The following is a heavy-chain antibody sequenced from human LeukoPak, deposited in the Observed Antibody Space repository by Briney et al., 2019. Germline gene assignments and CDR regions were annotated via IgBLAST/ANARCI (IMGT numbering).Heavy chain of an antibody. CDR3: ARDQGRDYAPVGSATHAF. D-gene: IGHD4-17*01. J-gene: IGHJ4*02. CDR2: IWYDGSNK. V-gene: IGHV3-33*01. CDR1: GFTFSSYG. Sequence: PGGSLRLSCAASGFTFSSYGMHWVRQAPGKGLEWVAVIWYDGSNKYYADSVKGRFATSRDPSKSTLFLQLSNLRVEDTAVYFCARDQGRDYAPVGSATHAFWGQGTLVAVSS.